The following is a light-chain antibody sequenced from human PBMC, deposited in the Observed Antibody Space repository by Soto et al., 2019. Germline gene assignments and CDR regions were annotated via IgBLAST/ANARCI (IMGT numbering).Light chain of an antibody. V-gene: IGLV1-51*01. CDR1: SSNIGGNS. Sequence: QSVLTQPPSVSAAPGQKVTISCSGSSSNIGGNSVSWYQQLPGTAPKLLIYDDNKRPSGIPDRFSGSKSGTSATLGITGFQTGDEADCYCGSWDSSLSAYVFGTGTKVTV. CDR2: DDN. CDR3: GSWDSSLSAYV. J-gene: IGLJ1*01.